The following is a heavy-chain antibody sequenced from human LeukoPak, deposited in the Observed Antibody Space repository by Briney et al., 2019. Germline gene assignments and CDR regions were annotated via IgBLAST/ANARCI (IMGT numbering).Heavy chain of an antibody. J-gene: IGHJ4*02. CDR2: IYHTGSN. CDR1: GGSISSGAYS. Sequence: SETLSLTCAVSGGSISSGAYSWSWIRQPPGKGLECIGYIYHTGSNYYNPSLESRVAMSADRSKNQFSLRLSSVTAADTAVYYCARFQPATGIYFFDSWGQGTLVTVSS. D-gene: IGHD6-13*01. CDR3: ARFQPATGIYFFDS. V-gene: IGHV4-30-2*01.